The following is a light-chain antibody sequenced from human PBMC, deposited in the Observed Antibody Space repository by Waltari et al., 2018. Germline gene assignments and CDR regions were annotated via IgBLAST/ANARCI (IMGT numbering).Light chain of an antibody. CDR2: WAS. J-gene: IGKJ1*01. Sequence: DIVMTQSPDSLAVSLGERATINCKSSLTVLHNSNNKNYLAWYQQKPGQPPKLLFYWASARGSGVPDRFSGRGSGTDFTLTISSLQAEDVSVYYCQQYFSTPFTFGQGTQVEIK. V-gene: IGKV4-1*01. CDR1: LTVLHNSNNKNY. CDR3: QQYFSTPFT.